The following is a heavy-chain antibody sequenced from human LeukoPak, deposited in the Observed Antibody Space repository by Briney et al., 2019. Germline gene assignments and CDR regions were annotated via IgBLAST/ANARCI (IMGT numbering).Heavy chain of an antibody. D-gene: IGHD3-16*01. CDR1: GGSISSYY. CDR2: VNHSRST. J-gene: IGHJ3*02. CDR3: ARHHWASILGAFDI. V-gene: IGHV4-34*01. Sequence: PSETLSLTCTVSGGSISSYYWSWIRQPPGKGLEWIGEVNHSRSTNYNSSLKSRVTISVDTSKNQFSLKLTSVTAADTAVYYCARHHWASILGAFDIWGQGTMVTVSS.